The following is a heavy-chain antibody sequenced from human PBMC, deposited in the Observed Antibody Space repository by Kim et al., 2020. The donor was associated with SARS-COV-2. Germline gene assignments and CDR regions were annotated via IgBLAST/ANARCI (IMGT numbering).Heavy chain of an antibody. CDR3: AKKYGDSAWFGPYFDY. V-gene: IGHV3-23*01. CDR1: GFTFSTYA. CDR2: ISGSADNT. Sequence: GGSLRLSCAASGFTFSTYAMSWVRQAPGKALEWVSTISGSADNTYYTDSVKGRFTISRDNSKNTLYLQMNSLRAEDTAVYYCAKKYGDSAWFGPYFDYWGQGTLVTVSS. D-gene: IGHD6-19*01. J-gene: IGHJ4*02.